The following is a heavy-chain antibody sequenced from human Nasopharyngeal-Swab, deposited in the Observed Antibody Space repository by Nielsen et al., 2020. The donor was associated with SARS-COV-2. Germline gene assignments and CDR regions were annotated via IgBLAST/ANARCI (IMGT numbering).Heavy chain of an antibody. CDR1: GFTFSSYA. CDR2: ISYDGSNK. J-gene: IGHJ5*02. V-gene: IGHV3-30-3*01. D-gene: IGHD1-26*01. Sequence: GGSLRLSCAASGFTFSSYAMHWVRQAPGKGLEWVAVISYDGSNKYYADSVKGRFTISRDNSKNPLYLQMNSLRPEDTAVYYCARGGMVGATTYGWFDPWGQGTLVTVSS. CDR3: ARGGMVGATTYGWFDP.